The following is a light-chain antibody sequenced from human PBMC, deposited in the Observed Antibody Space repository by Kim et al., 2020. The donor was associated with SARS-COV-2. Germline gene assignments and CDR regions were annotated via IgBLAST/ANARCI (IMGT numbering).Light chain of an antibody. V-gene: IGLV3-19*01. CDR3: NSRDSSGNFVV. CDR1: SLRSYY. J-gene: IGLJ2*01. Sequence: QDPAVSVALGQTVRITCQGDSLRSYYASWYQQKPGQAPVLVIYGKNNRPSGIPDRFSGSSSGNTASLTITGAQAEDEADYYCNSRDSSGNFVVFG. CDR2: GKN.